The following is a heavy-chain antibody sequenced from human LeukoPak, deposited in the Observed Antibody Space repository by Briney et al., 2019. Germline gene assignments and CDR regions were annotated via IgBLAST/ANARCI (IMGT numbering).Heavy chain of an antibody. Sequence: SETLSLTCTVSSGSISTSNYYWSWIRQPPGKGLECIGEIHHSGSTNYNPSLKSRVTLSVDTSKNQFSLKLSSVTAADTAVYYCARSRGWLQSHPLGYWGQGTLVTVSS. V-gene: IGHV4-39*07. CDR1: SGSISTSNYY. CDR2: IHHSGST. J-gene: IGHJ4*02. CDR3: ARSRGWLQSHPLGY. D-gene: IGHD5-24*01.